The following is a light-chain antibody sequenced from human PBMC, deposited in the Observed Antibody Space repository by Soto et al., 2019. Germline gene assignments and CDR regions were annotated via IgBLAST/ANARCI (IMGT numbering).Light chain of an antibody. Sequence: EIVLTQSPGTLSLSPGERATLSCRASQSVSSSYLAWYQQKPGQAPRLLIYGASSRATGIPDRFSGSGSGTDFTLTISRLEPVDFAVYYCQQYGSSSSITFGQGTGLEIK. CDR3: QQYGSSSSIT. J-gene: IGKJ5*01. CDR1: QSVSSSY. CDR2: GAS. V-gene: IGKV3-20*01.